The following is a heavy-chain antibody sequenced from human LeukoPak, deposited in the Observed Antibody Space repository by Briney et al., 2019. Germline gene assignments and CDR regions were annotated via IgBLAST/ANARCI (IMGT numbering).Heavy chain of an antibody. V-gene: IGHV1-8*01. Sequence: ASVKVSCKASGYTFTSYDINWVRQATGQGLEWMGWMNPNSGNTGYAQKFQGRVTMTRNTSISTAYMELSSLRSEDTAVYYCARGGGYSSGWDNWFDPWGQGTLVTVSS. J-gene: IGHJ5*02. CDR1: GYTFTSYD. CDR3: ARGGGYSSGWDNWFDP. CDR2: MNPNSGNT. D-gene: IGHD6-19*01.